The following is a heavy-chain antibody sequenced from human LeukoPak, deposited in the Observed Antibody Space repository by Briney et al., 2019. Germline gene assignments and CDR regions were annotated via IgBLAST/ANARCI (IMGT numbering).Heavy chain of an antibody. J-gene: IGHJ3*02. CDR3: ARLRSSGWFTRDAFDI. CDR1: GYSFTSYW. Sequence: GESLKISCKGSGYSFTSYWIGWVRQMPGKGLEWMGIIYPGDSDTRYSPSFQGQVTISADKSISTAYLQWSSLKASDTAMYYRARLRSSGWFTRDAFDIWGQGTMVTVSS. CDR2: IYPGDSDT. D-gene: IGHD6-19*01. V-gene: IGHV5-51*01.